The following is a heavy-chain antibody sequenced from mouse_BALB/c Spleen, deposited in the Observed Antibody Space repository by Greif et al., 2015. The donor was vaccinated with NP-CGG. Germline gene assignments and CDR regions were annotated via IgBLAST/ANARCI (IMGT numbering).Heavy chain of an antibody. Sequence: EVKLVESGPELVKPGASVKMSCKASGYTFTSYVMHWVKQKPGQGLEWIGYINPYNDGTKYNEKFKGKATLTSDKSSSTAYMELSSLTSEDSAVYYCARTTVVATFYWYFDVWGAGTTVTVSS. CDR2: INPYNDGT. V-gene: IGHV1-14*01. CDR1: GYTFTSYV. CDR3: ARTTVVATFYWYFDV. J-gene: IGHJ1*01. D-gene: IGHD1-1*01.